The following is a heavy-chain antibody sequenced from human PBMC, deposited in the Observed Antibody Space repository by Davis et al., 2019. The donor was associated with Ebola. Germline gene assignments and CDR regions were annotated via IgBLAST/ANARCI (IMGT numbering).Heavy chain of an antibody. CDR1: GFFFGNYF. J-gene: IGHJ3*02. CDR3: AKSHREYKYGLEAFHI. V-gene: IGHV3-23*01. D-gene: IGHD5-18*01. CDR2: ITGTGGST. Sequence: PGGSLRLSCEASGFFFGNYFINWVRQAPGKGLEWVSTITGTGGSTYYTDSVKGRFTISRDNSKNMLYLQMNSLRAEDTALYYCAKSHREYKYGLEAFHIWGQGKMVTVSS.